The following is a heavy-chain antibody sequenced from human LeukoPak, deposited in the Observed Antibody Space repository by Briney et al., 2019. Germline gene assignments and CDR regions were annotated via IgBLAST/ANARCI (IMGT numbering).Heavy chain of an antibody. CDR3: ARAAMSYSSGQESGY. Sequence: GGSLRLSCAASGFTFNSYSMNWVRQAPGKGLDWVSSISSSSSYIYYADSVKGRFTISRDNAKNSLYLQMNSLRAEDTAVYYCARAAMSYSSGQESGYWGQGTLVTVSS. CDR2: ISSSSSYI. V-gene: IGHV3-21*01. J-gene: IGHJ4*02. CDR1: GFTFNSYS. D-gene: IGHD6-19*01.